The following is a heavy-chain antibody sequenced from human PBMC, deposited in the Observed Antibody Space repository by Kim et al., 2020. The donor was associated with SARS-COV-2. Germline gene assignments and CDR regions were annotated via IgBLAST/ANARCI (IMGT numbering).Heavy chain of an antibody. D-gene: IGHD6-13*01. Sequence: ANYAQKFQGRVTITADESTSTAYMELSSLRSEDTAVYYCARDENSSSYDIWGQGTMVTVSS. V-gene: IGHV1-69*01. CDR2: A. J-gene: IGHJ3*02. CDR3: ARDENSSSYDI.